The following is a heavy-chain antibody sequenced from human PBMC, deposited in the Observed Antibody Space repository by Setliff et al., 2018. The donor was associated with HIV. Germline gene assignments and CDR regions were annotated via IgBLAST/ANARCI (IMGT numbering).Heavy chain of an antibody. D-gene: IGHD2-15*01. V-gene: IGHV3-23*01. J-gene: IGHJ4*01. Sequence: GGSLRLSCAASGFTFNTYAMSWVRQAPGKGLEWVSVISGSGASTFYADSVKGRFTISRDNAKNSLYLQMNGLRAEDTAVYYCAKDGISGGAYPPYYFDYWGHGTLVTVSS. CDR3: AKDGISGGAYPPYYFDY. CDR2: ISGSGAST. CDR1: GFTFNTYA.